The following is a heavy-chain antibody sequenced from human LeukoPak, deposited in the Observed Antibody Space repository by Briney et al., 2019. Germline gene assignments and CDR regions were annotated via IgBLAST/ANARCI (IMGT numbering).Heavy chain of an antibody. CDR2: IKDGGSQK. Sequence: PGGSLRLSCEASRFTFSSYWMSWVRQAPGKGLEWVANIKDGGSQKNYIDSVKGRFTISRDNAKASLFLQMNSLSSEDTAVYYCARRNSGTWWSFDSWGQGTLVTVSS. D-gene: IGHD2-15*01. CDR1: RFTFSSYW. J-gene: IGHJ4*02. CDR3: ARRNSGTWWSFDS. V-gene: IGHV3-7*01.